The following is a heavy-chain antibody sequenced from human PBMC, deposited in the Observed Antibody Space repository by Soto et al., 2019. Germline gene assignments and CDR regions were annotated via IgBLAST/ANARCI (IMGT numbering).Heavy chain of an antibody. CDR2: INHSGST. CDR3: ARVSRTRQPHGSGSYYNGDY. D-gene: IGHD3-10*01. J-gene: IGHJ4*02. CDR1: GGSFSGYY. Sequence: PSETLSLTCAVYGGSFSGYYWSWIRQPPGKGLEWIGEINHSGSTNYNPSLKSRVTISVDTSKNQFSLKLSSVTAADTAVYYCARVSRTRQPHGSGSYYNGDYWGQGTLVTVSS. V-gene: IGHV4-34*01.